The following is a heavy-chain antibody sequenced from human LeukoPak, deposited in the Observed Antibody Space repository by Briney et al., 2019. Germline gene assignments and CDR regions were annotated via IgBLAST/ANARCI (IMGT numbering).Heavy chain of an antibody. D-gene: IGHD2-15*01. J-gene: IGHJ5*02. V-gene: IGHV3-7*01. CDR3: AGGSGFLITS. CDR2: IKQDGSEK. CDR1: GFTFSSYA. Sequence: SGGSLRLSCAASGFTFSSYAMSWVRQAPGKGLEWLAIIKQDGSEKYYMGSVEGRFTISRDNAKNSLHLQMNSLRAEDTAVYYCAGGSGFLITSWGQGTLVNVSS.